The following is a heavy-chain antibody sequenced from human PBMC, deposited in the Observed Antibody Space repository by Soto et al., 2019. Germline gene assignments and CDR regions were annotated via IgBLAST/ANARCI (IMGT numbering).Heavy chain of an antibody. D-gene: IGHD6-13*01. V-gene: IGHV4-39*01. CDR2: IYYRGST. CDR3: ARRESAAGTDWLFDP. J-gene: IGHJ5*02. Sequence: QLQLQESGPGLVKPSETLSLTCTVSGGSISSSSFHWCWIRQPPGKGLEWIGSIYYRGSTYYNPSLKSRVTTAVDTSNNQSSLKLSSVTAADTAVYYCARRESAAGTDWLFDPWGQGTLVTVSS. CDR1: GGSISSSSFH.